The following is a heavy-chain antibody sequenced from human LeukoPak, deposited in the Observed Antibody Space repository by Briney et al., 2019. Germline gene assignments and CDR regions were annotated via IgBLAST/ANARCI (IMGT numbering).Heavy chain of an antibody. V-gene: IGHV1-69*06. Sequence: VASVKVSCKTSGGTFTNSVISWVRQAPGKGPEWMGGIIPVFGTPNYAQKFQGRLTITADRSTTTAYMELSSLTSDDTAVYYCARERLARFPYFDYWGQGTLVAVSS. D-gene: IGHD3-3*01. J-gene: IGHJ4*02. CDR2: IIPVFGTP. CDR1: GGTFTNSV. CDR3: ARERLARFPYFDY.